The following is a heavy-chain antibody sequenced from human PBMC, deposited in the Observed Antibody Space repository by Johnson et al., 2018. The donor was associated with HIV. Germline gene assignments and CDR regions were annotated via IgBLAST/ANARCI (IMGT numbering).Heavy chain of an antibody. CDR2: ISYDGSNK. V-gene: IGHV3-30*14. CDR1: GFTFSSYA. J-gene: IGHJ3*02. CDR3: ARVGRPWLPRDAFDI. Sequence: QVQLVESGGGVVQPGRSLRLSCAASGFTFSSYAMHWVRQAPGKGLEWVAVISYDGSNKYYADSVKGRFTISRDNSKNTLYLQMNSLRAEDTAVYYCARVGRPWLPRDAFDIWGQGTMVTVSS. D-gene: IGHD6-19*01.